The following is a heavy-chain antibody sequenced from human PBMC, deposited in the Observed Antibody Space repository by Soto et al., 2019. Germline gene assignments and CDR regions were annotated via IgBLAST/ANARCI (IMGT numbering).Heavy chain of an antibody. CDR3: AKVVVGATSHSDFDS. CDR2: AAYSGGT. V-gene: IGHV4-39*01. D-gene: IGHD2-15*01. Sequence: SETLSLTCTVSGGPIANNNYFWGWVRQPPGKGLEWIGSAAYSGGTYKNPSLKSRVTVSVDTSKNQFSLKLTSVTAADTAVYYCAKVVVGATSHSDFDSWGQGTLVTVSS. J-gene: IGHJ4*02. CDR1: GGPIANNNYF.